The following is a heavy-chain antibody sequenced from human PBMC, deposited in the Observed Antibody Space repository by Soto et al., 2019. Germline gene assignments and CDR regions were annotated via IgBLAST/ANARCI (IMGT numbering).Heavy chain of an antibody. J-gene: IGHJ4*02. V-gene: IGHV3-30*18. CDR1: GFTFSSYG. Sequence: QVQLVESGGGVVQPGRSLRLSCAASGFTFSSYGMHWVRQAPGKGLEWVAVISYDGSNKYYADSVKGRFTISRDNSKNTLYLQMNSLGAEDTAVYYCAKEDVGYSYGYYFDYWGQGTLVTVSS. CDR3: AKEDVGYSYGYYFDY. CDR2: ISYDGSNK. D-gene: IGHD5-18*01.